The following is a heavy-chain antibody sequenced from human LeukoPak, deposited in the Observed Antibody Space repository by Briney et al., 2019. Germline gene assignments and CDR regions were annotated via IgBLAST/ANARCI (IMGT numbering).Heavy chain of an antibody. CDR3: AKDYSADYYDSSGYYAAIPAAVDY. CDR1: GFTFSSYA. D-gene: IGHD3-22*01. J-gene: IGHJ4*02. Sequence: GGSLRLSCAASGFTFSSYAMSWVRRAPGKGLEWVSAISGSGGSTYYADSVKGRFTISRDNSKNTLYPQMNSLRAEDTAVYYCAKDYSADYYDSSGYYAAIPAAVDYWGQGTLVTVSS. V-gene: IGHV3-23*01. CDR2: ISGSGGST.